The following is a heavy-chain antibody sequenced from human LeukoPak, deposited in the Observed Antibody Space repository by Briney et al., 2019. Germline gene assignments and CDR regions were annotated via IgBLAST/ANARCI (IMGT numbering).Heavy chain of an antibody. CDR3: TTDSKSSGSYYVAFDI. Sequence: GGSLRLSCAASGFTFSNAWMSWVRQAPGKGLEWVGRIKSKTDGGTTDYAAPVKGRFTISRDDSKNTLYLQMNSLKTEDTAVNYCTTDSKSSGSYYVAFDIWGQGTMVTVSS. CDR2: IKSKTDGGTT. CDR1: GFTFSNAW. D-gene: IGHD3-10*01. V-gene: IGHV3-15*01. J-gene: IGHJ3*02.